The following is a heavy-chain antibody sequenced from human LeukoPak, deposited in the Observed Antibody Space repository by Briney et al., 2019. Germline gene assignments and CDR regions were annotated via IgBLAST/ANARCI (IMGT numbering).Heavy chain of an antibody. V-gene: IGHV3-23*01. D-gene: IGHD5-24*01. Sequence: PGGTLRLSCAASGFTFGSYAMSWVRQAPGKGLEWVSAISGSGGSTYYADSVKGRFTISRDNSKNTLYLQMNSLRAEDTAVYYCAKCFMIDGYKTGFDYWGQGTLVTVSS. CDR1: GFTFGSYA. CDR3: AKCFMIDGYKTGFDY. CDR2: ISGSGGST. J-gene: IGHJ4*02.